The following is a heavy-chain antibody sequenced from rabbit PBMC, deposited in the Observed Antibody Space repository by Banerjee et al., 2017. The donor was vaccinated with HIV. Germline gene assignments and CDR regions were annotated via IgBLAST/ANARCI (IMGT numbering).Heavy chain of an antibody. CDR2: IYTGSGRT. CDR3: ARDYVDTPHYDGAFAL. Sequence: QSLEESGGGLVQPEGSLTLTCTASGFSFSSNYYMCWVRQAPGKGLEWIECIYTGSGRTYYASWAKGRFTISKASSTTVTLQMTSLTAADTATYFCARDYVDTPHYDGAFALWGQGTLVTVS. J-gene: IGHJ3*01. D-gene: IGHD4-2*01. V-gene: IGHV1S40*01. CDR1: GFSFSSNYY.